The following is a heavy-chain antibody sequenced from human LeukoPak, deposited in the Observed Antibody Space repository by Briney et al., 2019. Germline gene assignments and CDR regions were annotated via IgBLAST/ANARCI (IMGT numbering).Heavy chain of an antibody. D-gene: IGHD3-3*01. V-gene: IGHV3-7*01. CDR1: GFTFNSYW. J-gene: IGHJ4*02. CDR2: IKQDGSEK. CDR3: TRDFGRSSYYFDF. Sequence: GGSLRLSCAASGFTFNSYWMSWVRQAPGKGLEWVANIKQDGSEKYYVDSVKGRFTISRDNAENPLFLQMNRLRVEDTAVYYCTRDFGRSSYYFDFWGQGTLVTVSS.